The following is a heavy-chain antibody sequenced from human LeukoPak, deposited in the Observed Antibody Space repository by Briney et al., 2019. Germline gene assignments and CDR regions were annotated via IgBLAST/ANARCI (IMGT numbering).Heavy chain of an antibody. V-gene: IGHV4-34*01. Sequence: SETLSLTCAVYGGSFSGYYWSWIRQPPGKGLEWIGSIYYSGSTYYNPSLKSRVTISVDTSKNQFSLKLSSVTAADTAVYYCARGQDWELSAFDYWGQGTLVTVSS. D-gene: IGHD1-26*01. CDR2: IYYSGST. CDR1: GGSFSGYY. J-gene: IGHJ4*02. CDR3: ARGQDWELSAFDY.